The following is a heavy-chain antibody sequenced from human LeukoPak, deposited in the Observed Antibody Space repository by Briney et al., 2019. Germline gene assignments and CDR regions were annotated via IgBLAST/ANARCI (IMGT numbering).Heavy chain of an antibody. CDR1: GESVSSISVA. J-gene: IGHJ6*02. CDR2: TYYRSKWYY. Sequence: SQTLSLTCAISGESVSSISVAWNWIRQSPSRGLEWLGRTYYRSKWYYEYAVSVKSRINISPDTSKNQFSLQLTSVTPEDTAVYYCSLARSEYHYGMDVWGQGTTVTVSS. CDR3: SLARSEYHYGMDV. V-gene: IGHV6-1*01.